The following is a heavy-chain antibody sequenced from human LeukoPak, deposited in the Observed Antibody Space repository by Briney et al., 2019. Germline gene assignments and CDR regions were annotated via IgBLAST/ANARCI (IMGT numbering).Heavy chain of an antibody. J-gene: IGHJ5*02. CDR1: GYTFTSYD. V-gene: IGHV1-8*03. Sequence: ASVKVSCKASGYTFTSYDINWVRQATGQGLEWMGWMNPNSGNTGYAQKFQGRVTITRNTSISTAYMELSSLRSEDTAVYYCARAKMVRGVIIAYWFDPWGQGTLVTVSS. CDR2: MNPNSGNT. CDR3: ARAKMVRGVIIAYWFDP. D-gene: IGHD3-10*01.